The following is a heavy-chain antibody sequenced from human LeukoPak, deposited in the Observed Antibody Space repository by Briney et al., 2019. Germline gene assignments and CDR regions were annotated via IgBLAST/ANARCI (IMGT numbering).Heavy chain of an antibody. V-gene: IGHV3-66*01. D-gene: IGHD3-9*01. Sequence: GGSLRLSCAASGFTVSSNYMSWVRQAPGKGLEWVSVIYSGGSTYYADSVKGRFTISRDNSKNTLYLQMNSLRADDTAVYYCARGRHFIDSSSNWFDPWGQGTLVTVSS. CDR2: IYSGGST. CDR3: ARGRHFIDSSSNWFDP. J-gene: IGHJ5*02. CDR1: GFTVSSNY.